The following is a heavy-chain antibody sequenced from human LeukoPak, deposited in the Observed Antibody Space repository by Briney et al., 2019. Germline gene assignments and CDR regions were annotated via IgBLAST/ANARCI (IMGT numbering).Heavy chain of an antibody. J-gene: IGHJ4*02. CDR1: GFTFSSYA. CDR2: ISGSSTYI. D-gene: IGHD2-15*01. CDR3: ARMPWGLTATQYYFDY. Sequence: GGSLRLSCAASGFTFSSYAMSWVRQAPGKGLEWVSSISGSSTYIYYADSVKGRFTISRDNAKNSLYLQVNSLRAEDTAVYYCARMPWGLTATQYYFDYWGQGTLVTVSS. V-gene: IGHV3-21*01.